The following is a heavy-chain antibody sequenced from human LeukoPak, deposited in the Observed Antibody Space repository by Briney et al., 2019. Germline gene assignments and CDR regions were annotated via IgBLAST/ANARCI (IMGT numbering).Heavy chain of an antibody. Sequence: GGSLRLSCAASGFTFSSFEMNWVRQAPGKGLEWVSYISSSGNTMYYADSVKGRFTISRDNAKNSLYLQMNSLRAEDTAVYYCAREGDYGDYFDYWGQGTLVTVSS. J-gene: IGHJ4*02. CDR3: AREGDYGDYFDY. CDR2: ISSSGNTM. V-gene: IGHV3-48*03. CDR1: GFTFSSFE. D-gene: IGHD4-17*01.